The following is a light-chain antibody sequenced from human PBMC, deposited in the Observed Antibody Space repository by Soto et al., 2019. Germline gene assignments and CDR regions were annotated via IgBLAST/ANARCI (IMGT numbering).Light chain of an antibody. V-gene: IGLV3-21*04. CDR1: NIGSKS. CDR2: YDS. CDR3: QVWDSSSVV. Sequence: SYELTQPPSVSVAPGKTARITCGGNNIGSKSVHWYQQKPGQAPVLVIYYDSDRPSGIPERFSGSNSGNTATLTISRVEAGDEADYYCQVWDSSSVVFGAGTQLTVL. J-gene: IGLJ7*01.